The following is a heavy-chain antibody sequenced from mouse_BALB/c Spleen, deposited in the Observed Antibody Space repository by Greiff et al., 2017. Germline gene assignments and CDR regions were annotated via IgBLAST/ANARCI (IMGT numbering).Heavy chain of an antibody. V-gene: IGHV1S81*02. CDR2: INPSNGRT. D-gene: IGHD2-4*01. Sequence: VQLQQPGAELVKPGASVKLSCKASGYTFTSYWMHWVKQRPGQGLEWIGEINPSNGRTNYNEKFKSKATLTVDKSSSTAYMQLSSLTSEDSAVYYCARTMITPWFAYWGQGTLVTVSA. CDR1: GYTFTSYW. J-gene: IGHJ3*01. CDR3: ARTMITPWFAY.